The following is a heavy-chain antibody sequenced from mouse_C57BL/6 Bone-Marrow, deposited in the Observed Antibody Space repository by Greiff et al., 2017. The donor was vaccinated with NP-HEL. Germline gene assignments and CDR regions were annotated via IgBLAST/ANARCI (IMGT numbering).Heavy chain of an antibody. Sequence: QVQLKQPGAELVKPGASVKMSCKASGYTFTSYWITWVKQRPGQGLEWIGDIYPGSGSTNYNEKFKSKATLTVDTSSSTAYMQLSSLTSEDSAVYYCARNYDYGEGYAMDYWGQGTSGTGSS. CDR1: GYTFTSYW. CDR3: ARNYDYGEGYAMDY. D-gene: IGHD2-4*01. J-gene: IGHJ4*01. CDR2: IYPGSGST. V-gene: IGHV1-55*01.